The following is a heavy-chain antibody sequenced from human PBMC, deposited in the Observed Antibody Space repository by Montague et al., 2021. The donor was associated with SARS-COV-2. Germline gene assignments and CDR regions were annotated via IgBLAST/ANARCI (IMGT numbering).Heavy chain of an antibody. CDR3: ARDGWSAVVVVAATPGFDY. D-gene: IGHD2-15*01. CDR1: GLTFSNYA. CDR2: ISYDGSNK. Sequence: SLRLSCAASGLTFSNYAMHWVRQAPGKGLEWVAVISYDGSNKYYADSVKGRFTISRDNSKNTLYLQMNSLRAEDTAVYCCARDGWSAVVVVAATPGFDYWGQGTLVTVSS. J-gene: IGHJ4*02. V-gene: IGHV3-30-3*01.